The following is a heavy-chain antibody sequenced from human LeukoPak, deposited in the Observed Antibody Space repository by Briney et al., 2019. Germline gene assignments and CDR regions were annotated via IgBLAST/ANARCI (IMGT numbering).Heavy chain of an antibody. D-gene: IGHD5-18*01. V-gene: IGHV3-66*04. CDR3: ARQLWTHFDY. CDR1: GFTFSSYA. CDR2: IYSGGST. Sequence: GGSLRLSCAASGFTFSSYAMSWVRQAPGKGLEWVSVIYSGGSTYYADSVKGRFTISRDNSKNTLYLQMNSLRAEDTAVYYCARQLWTHFDYWGQGTLVTVSS. J-gene: IGHJ4*02.